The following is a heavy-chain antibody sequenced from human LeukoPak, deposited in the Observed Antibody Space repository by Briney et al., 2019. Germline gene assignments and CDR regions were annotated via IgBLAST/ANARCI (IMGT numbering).Heavy chain of an antibody. Sequence: ASVKVSCKASGYTFTGYYMHWVRQAPGQGLEWMGWINPNSGGTNYAQKFQGRVTMTRDTSISTAYMELSRLRSDDTAVYYCARGPRYTWSHRGYYYYMDVWGKGTTVTVSS. D-gene: IGHD1-20*01. CDR3: ARGPRYTWSHRGYYYYMDV. V-gene: IGHV1-2*02. CDR1: GYTFTGYY. J-gene: IGHJ6*03. CDR2: INPNSGGT.